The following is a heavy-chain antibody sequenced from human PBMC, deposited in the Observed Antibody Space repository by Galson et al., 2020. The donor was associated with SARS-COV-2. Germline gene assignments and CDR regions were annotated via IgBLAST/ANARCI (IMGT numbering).Heavy chain of an antibody. V-gene: IGHV3-30*01. CDR1: GFTFGAYG. Sequence: GGSLRLSCKASGFTFGAYGMHWVRQAPGKGLEWVALISYYGPRDYYADSVKGRFTISRDNSKTPLFLQMNSLRPDDTAVYYCGRDRGDYGSSSAIDFWGQGHLVIVSS. J-gene: IGHJ4*02. CDR3: GRDRGDYGSSSAIDF. D-gene: IGHD6-6*01. CDR2: ISYYGPRD.